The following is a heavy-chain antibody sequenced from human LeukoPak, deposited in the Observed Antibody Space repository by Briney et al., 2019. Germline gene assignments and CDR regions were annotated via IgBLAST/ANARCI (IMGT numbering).Heavy chain of an antibody. V-gene: IGHV3-7*01. CDR3: ARDTRGGGSFD. D-gene: IGHD2-15*01. CDR2: IKQDGSEK. Sequence: GGSLRLSCAASGFTVSSNYMSWVRQGPGKGLEWVANIKQDGSEKYYVDSVKGRFTISRDNAKNSLYLQMNSLRAEDTAVYYCARDTRGGGSFDWGQGTLVTVSS. CDR1: GFTVSSNY. J-gene: IGHJ4*02.